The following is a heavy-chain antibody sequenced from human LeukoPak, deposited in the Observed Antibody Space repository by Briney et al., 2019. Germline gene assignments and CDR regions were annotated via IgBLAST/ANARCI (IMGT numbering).Heavy chain of an antibody. D-gene: IGHD3-22*01. J-gene: IGHJ3*02. Sequence: SETLSLTCTVSGGSISSSSYYWGWIRQPPGKGLEWIGSIYYRGSTYYNPSLKSRVTISVDTSKNQFSLKLSSVTAADTAVYYCANYDSSGYYYPNAFDIWGQGTMVTVSS. CDR1: GGSISSSSYY. CDR2: IYYRGST. V-gene: IGHV4-39*01. CDR3: ANYDSSGYYYPNAFDI.